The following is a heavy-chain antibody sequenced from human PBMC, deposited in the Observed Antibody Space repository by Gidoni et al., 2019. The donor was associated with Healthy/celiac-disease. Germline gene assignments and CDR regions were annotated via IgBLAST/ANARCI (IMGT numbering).Heavy chain of an antibody. CDR1: GGSFVGYY. D-gene: IGHD2-15*01. CDR3: ASSKGGFCSGGSCYPRY. Sequence: QVQLQQWVAGLLKPSETLSLTCAVYGGSFVGYYWSWIRQPPGKGLDWIGEMNHSGSPNYNPSLKGRVTISLDTSKNQFSLKLSSVTAADTAVYYCASSKGGFCSGGSCYPRYWGQGTLVTVSS. J-gene: IGHJ4*02. CDR2: MNHSGSP. V-gene: IGHV4-34*01.